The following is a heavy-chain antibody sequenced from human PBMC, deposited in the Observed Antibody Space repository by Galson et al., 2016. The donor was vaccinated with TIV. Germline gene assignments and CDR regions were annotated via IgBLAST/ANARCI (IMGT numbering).Heavy chain of an antibody. CDR1: GGTFSTYA. J-gene: IGHJ6*02. D-gene: IGHD2-21*02. CDR2: IIPIFDTT. V-gene: IGHV1-69*13. Sequence: SVKVSCKASGGTFSTYAISWVRQAPGQGLEWMGGIIPIFDTTNYAEHFQGRVTITADESTSTAYMELSSPRSGNTAIYYCALTYCGGDCYPPGGMDVWGQGTTVTVSS. CDR3: ALTYCGGDCYPPGGMDV.